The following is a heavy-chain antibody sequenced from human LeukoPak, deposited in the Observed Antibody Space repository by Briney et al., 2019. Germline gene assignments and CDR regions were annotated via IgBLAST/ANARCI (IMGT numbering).Heavy chain of an antibody. Sequence: SETLSLTCTVSGGSISYFYWSWIRQPPGKGLEWIGEINHSGSTNYNPSLKSRVTISVDTSKNQFSLKLSSVTAADTAVYYCARGVRSVVVPAAYRNWFDPWGQGTLVTVSS. CDR2: INHSGST. D-gene: IGHD2-2*01. J-gene: IGHJ5*02. CDR1: GGSISYFY. V-gene: IGHV4-34*01. CDR3: ARGVRSVVVPAAYRNWFDP.